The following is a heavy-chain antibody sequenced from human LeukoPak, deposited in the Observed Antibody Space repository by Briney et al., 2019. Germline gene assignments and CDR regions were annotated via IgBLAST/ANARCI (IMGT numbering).Heavy chain of an antibody. J-gene: IGHJ4*02. CDR3: ARENVILLWFGELDY. D-gene: IGHD3-10*01. CDR2: ISWNSGSI. CDR1: GFTFDDYA. V-gene: IGHV3-9*01. Sequence: GGSLRLSCAASGFTFDDYAMHWVRQAPGKGLEWVSGISWNSGSIGYADSVKGRFTISRDNAKNSLYLQMNSLRAEDTAVYYCARENVILLWFGELDYWGQGTLVTVSS.